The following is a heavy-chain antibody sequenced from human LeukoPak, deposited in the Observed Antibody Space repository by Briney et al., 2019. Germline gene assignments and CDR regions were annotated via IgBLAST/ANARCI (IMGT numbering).Heavy chain of an antibody. CDR1: GFTFSSYA. CDR3: AKSEFDY. CDR2: ISYDGSNK. Sequence: PGRSLRLSCAASGFTFSSYAMHWVRRAPGKGLEWVAVISYDGSNKYYADSVKGRFTISRGNSKNTLYLQMYSLRAEDTAVYYCAKSEFDYWGQGTLVTVSS. V-gene: IGHV3-30*18. J-gene: IGHJ4*02.